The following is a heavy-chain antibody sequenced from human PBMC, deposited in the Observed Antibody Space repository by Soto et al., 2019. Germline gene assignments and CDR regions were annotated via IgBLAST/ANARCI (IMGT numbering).Heavy chain of an antibody. CDR2: IRGSGGST. J-gene: IGHJ6*04. D-gene: IGHD7-27*01. CDR1: GFTFSSYV. CDR3: AMGTMDV. Sequence: GGSLRLSCAASGFTFSSYVMSWARQAPGKGLEWVSAIRGSGGSTYYADSVKGRFTISRDNSKNTLDLQMNSLRVEDTAVYYCAMGTMDVWGKGTTVTVSS. V-gene: IGHV3-23*01.